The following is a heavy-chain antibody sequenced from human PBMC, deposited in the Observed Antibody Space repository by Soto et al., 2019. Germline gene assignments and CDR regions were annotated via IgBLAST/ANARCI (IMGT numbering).Heavy chain of an antibody. V-gene: IGHV1-3*01. D-gene: IGHD3-10*01. J-gene: IGHJ4*02. CDR3: ARAGWFAEGFFDF. Sequence: ASVKVSCKASGFTLVMYAIHWVRQAPGQGLEWMAWINAGNGHTTYSQKFQGRVTITRDTSARTVYMELRSLRFEDTATYYCARAGWFAEGFFDFWGQGTPVTVSS. CDR2: INAGNGHT. CDR1: GFTLVMYA.